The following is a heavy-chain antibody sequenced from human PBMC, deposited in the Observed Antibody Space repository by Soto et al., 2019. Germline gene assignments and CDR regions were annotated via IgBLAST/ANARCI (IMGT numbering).Heavy chain of an antibody. J-gene: IGHJ5*02. D-gene: IGHD2-2*02. CDR2: IYYSGST. CDR1: GGSISSGGYY. V-gene: IGHV4-31*03. Sequence: KLSETLSLTCTFFGGSISSGGYYWSWIRQHPGKGLEWIGYIYYSGSTYYNPSLKSRVTISVDTSKNQFSLKLSSVTAADTAVYYCARGYCSSTSCYTNWFDPWGQGTLVP. CDR3: ARGYCSSTSCYTNWFDP.